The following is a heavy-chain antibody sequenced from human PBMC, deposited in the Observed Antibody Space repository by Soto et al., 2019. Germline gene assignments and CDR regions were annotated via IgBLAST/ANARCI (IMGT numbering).Heavy chain of an antibody. Sequence: SLRLSCAASGFTFSSYWMHWVRQAPGKGLVWVSRINSDGSSTSYADSVKGRFTISRDNAKNTLYLQMNSLRAEDTAVYYCARDRYSSSSYNWFDPWGQGTLVTVSS. J-gene: IGHJ5*02. CDR2: INSDGSST. V-gene: IGHV3-74*01. CDR1: GFTFSSYW. D-gene: IGHD6-13*01. CDR3: ARDRYSSSSYNWFDP.